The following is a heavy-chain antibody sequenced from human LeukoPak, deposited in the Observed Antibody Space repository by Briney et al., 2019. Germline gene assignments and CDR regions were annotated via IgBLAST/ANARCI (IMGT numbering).Heavy chain of an antibody. V-gene: IGHV3-53*01. J-gene: IGHJ6*03. Sequence: PGGSLRLSCAASGFTVSSNYMSWVRQAPGKGLEWVSVIYSGSSTYYADSLKGRFTISRENSKNTLYHQMNSLTAEDTAVYYCARGYDILTGYEPYYYMDVWGKGTTVTISS. CDR3: ARGYDILTGYEPYYYMDV. CDR2: IYSGSST. CDR1: GFTVSSNY. D-gene: IGHD3-9*01.